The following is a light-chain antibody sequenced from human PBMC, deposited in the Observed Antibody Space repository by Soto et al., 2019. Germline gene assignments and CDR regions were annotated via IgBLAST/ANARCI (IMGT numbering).Light chain of an antibody. V-gene: IGKV1-39*01. CDR2: AAS. J-gene: IGKJ4*01. CDR3: QQIYSAPLT. Sequence: DIQMTQSPSSLSASVGDRVTITCRASQSITTYLNWYRQKPGKAPKLLIYAASSLQSGVPSRFSGSGSETEITLSISSLQPEDFATYFCQQIYSAPLTFGGGTKVDNK. CDR1: QSITTY.